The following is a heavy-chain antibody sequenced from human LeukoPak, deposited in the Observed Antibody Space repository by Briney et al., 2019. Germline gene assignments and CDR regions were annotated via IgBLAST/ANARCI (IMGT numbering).Heavy chain of an antibody. D-gene: IGHD3-10*01. CDR2: FSAYNGNK. Sequence: GASVMISCKASGYTFTSCGISWVRQAPGQGLEWMGWFSAYNGNKNYARKLQGSGTTTTDTSTSTACMQLRSLRSDDTAVYYCARVWLLWFGEQLRVDAFDIWGQGTMVTVSS. CDR1: GYTFTSCG. CDR3: ARVWLLWFGEQLRVDAFDI. J-gene: IGHJ3*02. V-gene: IGHV1-18*01.